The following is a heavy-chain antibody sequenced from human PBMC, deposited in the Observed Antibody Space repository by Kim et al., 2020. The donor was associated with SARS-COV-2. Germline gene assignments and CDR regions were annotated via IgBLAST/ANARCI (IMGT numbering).Heavy chain of an antibody. Sequence: SVKVSCKASGGTFSSYAISWVRQAPGQGLEWMGGIIPIFGTENFAQKFQGRVTITADESTSTAYMELSSLRSEDTAVYYCARGTQYCSSTSCSTWGYYYYGMDVWGQGTTVTVSS. CDR2: IIPIFGTE. CDR3: ARGTQYCSSTSCSTWGYYYYGMDV. J-gene: IGHJ6*02. V-gene: IGHV1-69*13. D-gene: IGHD2-2*02. CDR1: GGTFSSYA.